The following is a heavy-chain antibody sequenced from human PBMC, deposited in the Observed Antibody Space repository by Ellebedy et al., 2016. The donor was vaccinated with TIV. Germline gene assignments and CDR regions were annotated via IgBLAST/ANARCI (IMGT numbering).Heavy chain of an antibody. Sequence: MPSETLSLTCTVSNYSIRNGYYWGWIRQPPGKGLEWIGSIYPSGDTHYNPSLKSRVTISADMSKNQFSLKLIAVTAADTAVYYCARAPSYGDPDSWGQGTLVTVSS. CDR2: IYPSGDT. J-gene: IGHJ5*01. CDR3: ARAPSYGDPDS. CDR1: NYSIRNGYY. D-gene: IGHD4-17*01. V-gene: IGHV4-38-2*02.